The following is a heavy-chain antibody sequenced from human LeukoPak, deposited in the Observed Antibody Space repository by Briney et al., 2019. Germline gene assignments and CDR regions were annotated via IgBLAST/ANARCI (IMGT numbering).Heavy chain of an antibody. Sequence: ASVKVSCKASGYTFTSYDINWVRQAPGQGLEWMGGIIPIFGTANYAQKFQGRVTITADESTSTAYMGLSSLRSEDTAVYYCAREGGVVVPAAFDYWGQGTLVTVSS. J-gene: IGHJ4*02. CDR2: IIPIFGTA. V-gene: IGHV1-69*13. CDR3: AREGGVVVPAAFDY. CDR1: GYTFTSYD. D-gene: IGHD2-2*01.